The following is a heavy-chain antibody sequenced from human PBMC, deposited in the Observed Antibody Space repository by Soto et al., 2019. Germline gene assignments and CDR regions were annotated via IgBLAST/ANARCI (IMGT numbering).Heavy chain of an antibody. CDR1: GYSFTSCW. J-gene: IGHJ6*02. V-gene: IGHV5-51*01. Sequence: GESLKISCMGSGYSFTSCWIAWVRQMPGKGLEWMGIIYPGDSDTRYSPSFQGQVSISADKSISTAYLQWSSLKASDTAIYYCARQYCITTSCYVGMDVWGQGTTVTVSS. D-gene: IGHD2-2*01. CDR2: IYPGDSDT. CDR3: ARQYCITTSCYVGMDV.